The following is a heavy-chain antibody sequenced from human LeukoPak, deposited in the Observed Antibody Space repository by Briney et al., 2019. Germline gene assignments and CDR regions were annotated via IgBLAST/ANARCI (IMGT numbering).Heavy chain of an antibody. Sequence: QPGGSLRLSCAASGFTFSSYAMSWVRQTPGKGLEWVSAISASGGSTYYADSVKGRFTISRDNSKNTLYLQMNSLRADDTAVYYCAKDRVRLEVGPFDYWGQGTLVTVSS. D-gene: IGHD1-1*01. J-gene: IGHJ4*02. CDR3: AKDRVRLEVGPFDY. V-gene: IGHV3-23*01. CDR1: GFTFSSYA. CDR2: ISASGGST.